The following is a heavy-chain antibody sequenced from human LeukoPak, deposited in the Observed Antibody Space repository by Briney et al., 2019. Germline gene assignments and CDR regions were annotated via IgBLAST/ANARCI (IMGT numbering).Heavy chain of an antibody. V-gene: IGHV4-31*03. CDR3: GKVGSAVCGGLFDY. D-gene: IGHD3-10*01. J-gene: IGHJ4*02. Sequence: SQTLSLTCTVPRGSISSGGYYWSWIRQPPVKGLEWIGYIYYSVSTYYNPSLKSRGTISVDTSKKQFSLKPESVAAEDTAVYYSGKVGSAVCGGLFDYWGQGTLVTVSS. CDR1: RGSISSGGYY. CDR2: IYYSVST.